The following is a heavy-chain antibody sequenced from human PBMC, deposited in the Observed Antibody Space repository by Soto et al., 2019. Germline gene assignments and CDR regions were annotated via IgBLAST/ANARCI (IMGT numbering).Heavy chain of an antibody. V-gene: IGHV4-4*07. CDR2: IYTSGST. D-gene: IGHD2-2*01. Sequence: PSETLSLTCTVSGGSISSYYWSLIRQPAGKGLQWLGRIYTSGSTTYNPSLQSRVTISVDTSKNRFSLKLSSVTAAATAVYYCARACSSTSCYDVFDSWGHGTPVTVSS. CDR3: ARACSSTSCYDVFDS. CDR1: GGSISSYY. J-gene: IGHJ4*01.